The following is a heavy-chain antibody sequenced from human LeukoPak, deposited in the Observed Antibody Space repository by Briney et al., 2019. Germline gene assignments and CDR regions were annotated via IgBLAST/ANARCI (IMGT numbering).Heavy chain of an antibody. D-gene: IGHD3-22*01. CDR1: GFTFISYT. CDR3: AKSSGNYYFHWFDP. Sequence: PGGSLRLSCAASGFTFISYTMSWVRQAPGKGLEWVSAISGSGGSTYYADSVKGRFTISRDNSKNTLYLQMNSLRAEDTAVYYCAKSSGNYYFHWFDPWGQGTLVTVSS. CDR2: ISGSGGST. V-gene: IGHV3-23*01. J-gene: IGHJ5*02.